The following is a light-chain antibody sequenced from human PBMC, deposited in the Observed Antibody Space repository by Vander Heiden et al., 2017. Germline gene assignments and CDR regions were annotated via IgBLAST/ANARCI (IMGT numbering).Light chain of an antibody. V-gene: IGLV3-25*03. CDR2: KDS. CDR3: QSADSSNTYGL. Sequence: SYELTQPPSVSVSPGQTARITCSGDALPKQFAYWYQQKPGQAPVLVIYKDSERPSGIPERFSGSSSGTTVTLTISGVQAEDEADYYCQSADSSNTYGLFGGGTKLNVL. CDR1: ALPKQF. J-gene: IGLJ3*02.